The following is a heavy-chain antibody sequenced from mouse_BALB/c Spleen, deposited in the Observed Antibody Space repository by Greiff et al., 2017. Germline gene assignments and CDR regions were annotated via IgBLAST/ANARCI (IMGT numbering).Heavy chain of an antibody. J-gene: IGHJ3*01. D-gene: IGHD2-1*01. CDR2: ISYSGST. V-gene: IGHV3-8*02. Sequence: EVKLQESGPSLVKPSQTLSLTCSVTGDSITSGYWNWIRKFPGNKLEYMGYISYSGSTYYNPSLKSRISITRDTSKNQYYLQFNSVTTEDTATYYCARYYGNHQAWFAYWGQGTLVTVSA. CDR1: GDSITSGY. CDR3: ARYYGNHQAWFAY.